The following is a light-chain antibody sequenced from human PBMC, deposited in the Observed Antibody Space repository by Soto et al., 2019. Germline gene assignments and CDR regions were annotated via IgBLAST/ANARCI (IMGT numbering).Light chain of an antibody. CDR3: QQYGSSPGT. Sequence: EIVLTQSPGTLSLSPGARATLSGRASQSVSSIYLAWYQQTPGQAPRLLIYGASSRATSIPDRFSGSGSGTDFTLTISSLEPEDFAVYYCQQYGSSPGTFGQGTKVEIK. CDR1: QSVSSIY. J-gene: IGKJ1*01. V-gene: IGKV3-20*01. CDR2: GAS.